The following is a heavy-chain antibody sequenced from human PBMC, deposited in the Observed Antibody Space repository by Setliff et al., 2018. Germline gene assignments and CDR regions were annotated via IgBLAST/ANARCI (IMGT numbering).Heavy chain of an antibody. D-gene: IGHD1-26*01. CDR2: VNPSGGKT. Sequence: ASVKVSCKASGGTFSSYVISWVREAPGQGLEWMGIVNPSGGKTTLSQKFQGRVTMTTDTSTSTAYMELSSLRSDDTAIYFCARHSGRYYVPGTFDSWGQGTLVTVSS. V-gene: IGHV1-46*01. CDR3: ARHSGRYYVPGTFDS. CDR1: GGTFSSYV. J-gene: IGHJ4*02.